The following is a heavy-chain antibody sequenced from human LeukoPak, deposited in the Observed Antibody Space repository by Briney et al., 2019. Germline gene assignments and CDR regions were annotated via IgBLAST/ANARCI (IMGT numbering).Heavy chain of an antibody. D-gene: IGHD2-15*01. J-gene: IGHJ4*02. Sequence: SETLSLTCTVSGGSISSHYWSWIRQPPGKGLEWIGYIYYSGSTNYNPSLKSRVTISVDTSKNQFSLKLSSVRAADTAVYYCAREDCSGGDCTSFDYWGQGTLVTVSS. CDR3: AREDCSGGDCTSFDY. CDR1: GGSISSHY. CDR2: IYYSGST. V-gene: IGHV4-59*11.